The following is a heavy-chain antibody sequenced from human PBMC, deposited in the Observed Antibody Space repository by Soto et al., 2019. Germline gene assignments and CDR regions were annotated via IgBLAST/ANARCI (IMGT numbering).Heavy chain of an antibody. Sequence: PSETLSLTCTVSGGSMSSGGYYWSWIRQHPGKGLEWIGYIYYSGSTYYNPSLKSRVTISVDTSKNQFSLKLSSVTAADTAVYYCARVRYCSGGSCYPRFDPWGQGTLVTVSS. CDR1: GGSMSSGGYY. D-gene: IGHD2-15*01. CDR2: IYYSGST. J-gene: IGHJ5*02. CDR3: ARVRYCSGGSCYPRFDP. V-gene: IGHV4-31*03.